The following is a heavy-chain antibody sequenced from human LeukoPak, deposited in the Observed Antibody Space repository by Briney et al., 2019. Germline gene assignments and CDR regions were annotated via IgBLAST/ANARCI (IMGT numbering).Heavy chain of an antibody. CDR2: ISGAGTFI. CDR3: TRSSMAALAVDS. Sequence: GSLRLSCAASGFTFTSYAMNWVRQAPGAGLEWVASISGAGTFIYYADSVKGRFTISRDNTKNSLYLQMNGLRAEGTAVYYCTRSSMAALAVDSRGQGTLVTVSS. V-gene: IGHV3-21*01. D-gene: IGHD6-6*01. J-gene: IGHJ4*02. CDR1: GFTFTSYA.